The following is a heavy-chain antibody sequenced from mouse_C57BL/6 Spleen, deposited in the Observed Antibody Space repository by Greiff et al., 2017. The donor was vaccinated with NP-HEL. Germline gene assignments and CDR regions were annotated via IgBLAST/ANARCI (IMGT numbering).Heavy chain of an antibody. J-gene: IGHJ4*01. D-gene: IGHD1-2*01. CDR1: GYSFTGYY. CDR3: ARKKITTAQLRRYAMDY. CDR2: INPSTGGT. V-gene: IGHV1-42*01. Sequence: DVQLQESGPELVKPGASVKISCKASGYSFTGYYMNWVKQSPEKSLEWIGEINPSTGGTTYNQKFKAKATLTVDKSSSTAYMQLKSLTSEDSAVYYCARKKITTAQLRRYAMDYWGQGTSVTVSS.